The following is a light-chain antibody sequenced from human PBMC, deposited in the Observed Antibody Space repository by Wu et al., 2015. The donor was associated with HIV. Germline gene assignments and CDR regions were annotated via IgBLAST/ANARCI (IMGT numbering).Light chain of an antibody. CDR3: QQYNNWPPLIT. Sequence: EIVMTQSPATLSVSPGERATLSCRASQGVSSNLAWYQQKPGQVPRLLIYGASTRATGIPARFSGSGSGTEFTLTISSMQSEDFAVYYCQQYNNWPPLITFGQGTRLEIK. V-gene: IGKV3-15*01. CDR2: GAS. J-gene: IGKJ5*01. CDR1: QGVSSN.